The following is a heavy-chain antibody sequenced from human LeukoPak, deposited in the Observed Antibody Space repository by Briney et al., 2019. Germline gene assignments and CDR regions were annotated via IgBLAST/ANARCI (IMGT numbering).Heavy chain of an antibody. Sequence: HPGGSLRLSCAASGVIFSGYWMNWVRQAPGKGLEWVANIKQDGSEQHYVDSVRGRFTISRDNAKNSLYLQMNSLRVEDTAVYYCARDGFVGAADYWGQGTLVTVSS. J-gene: IGHJ4*02. V-gene: IGHV3-7*01. CDR2: IKQDGSEQ. CDR3: ARDGFVGAADY. CDR1: GVIFSGYW. D-gene: IGHD6-13*01.